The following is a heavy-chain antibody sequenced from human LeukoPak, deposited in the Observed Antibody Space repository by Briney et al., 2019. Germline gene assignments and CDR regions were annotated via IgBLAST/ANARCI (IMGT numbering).Heavy chain of an antibody. V-gene: IGHV1-24*01. CDR1: GYTLTELS. J-gene: IGHJ5*02. D-gene: IGHD2-2*01. Sequence: ASVKVSCKVSGYTLTELSMHWVRQAPGKGLEWMGGFDPEDGETIYAQKFQGRVTMTEDTSTDTAYMELSSLRSDDTAVYYCARDRGVVVPAARRGNWFDPWGQGTLVTVSS. CDR2: FDPEDGET. CDR3: ARDRGVVVPAARRGNWFDP.